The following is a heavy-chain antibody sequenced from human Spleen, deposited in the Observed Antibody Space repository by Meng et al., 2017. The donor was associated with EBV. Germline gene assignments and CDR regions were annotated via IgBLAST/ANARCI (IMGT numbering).Heavy chain of an antibody. CDR3: ARDGGYASGTYYPIDP. J-gene: IGHJ5*02. V-gene: IGHV4-34*01. CDR1: GGSFSDYY. Sequence: VLLQRGGAGLLKPSETLSLTCSVYGGSFSDYYWTWIRQPPGKGLEWIGEINHGGSTSYNPSLKSRVTISVDTSKNQFSLNLRSVTAADTAVYYCARDGGYASGTYYPIDPWGQGTLVTGSS. CDR2: INHGGST. D-gene: IGHD3-10*01.